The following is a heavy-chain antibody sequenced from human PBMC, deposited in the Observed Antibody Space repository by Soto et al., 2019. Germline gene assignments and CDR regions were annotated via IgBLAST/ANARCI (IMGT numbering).Heavy chain of an antibody. D-gene: IGHD3-22*01. V-gene: IGHV3-30*18. CDR1: GLTFSSYC. J-gene: IGHJ4*02. CDR2: ISYDGRNK. CDR3: AQDTYYHDTSGYYTFDY. Sequence: GALRLSCAASGLTFSSYCMQWVRQAPGRGLEWVAGISYDGRNKYYVDSVKGRFTISRDNSKNTLDLQMNSLRVEDTAVFYCAQDTYYHDTSGYYTFDYWGQGALVTVSS.